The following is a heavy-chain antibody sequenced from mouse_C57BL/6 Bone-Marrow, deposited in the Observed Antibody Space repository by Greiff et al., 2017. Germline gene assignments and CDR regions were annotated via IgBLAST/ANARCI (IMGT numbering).Heavy chain of an antibody. CDR1: GYTFTSYW. J-gene: IGHJ4*01. D-gene: IGHD2-3*01. CDR3: AINGWNYDGYYGGAMDY. Sequence: QVQLQQPGAELVKPGASVKVSCKASGYTFTSYWMHWVKQRPGQGLEWIGRIHPSDSDTNYNQKFKGKATLTVDKSSSTAYMQLSSLTSEDSAVEYCAINGWNYDGYYGGAMDYWGQGTSVTASS. V-gene: IGHV1-74*01. CDR2: IHPSDSDT.